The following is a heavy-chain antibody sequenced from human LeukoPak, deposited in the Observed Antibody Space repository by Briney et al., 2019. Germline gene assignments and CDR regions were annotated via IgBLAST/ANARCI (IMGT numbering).Heavy chain of an antibody. CDR3: ARDESRGPYYFDN. CDR1: GYTFSSFG. J-gene: IGHJ4*02. V-gene: IGHV1-18*01. CDR2: ISAYNGIR. Sequence: ASVKVSCKASGYTFSSFGISWVRQVPGHGLEWMGWISAYNGIRNYARNFQGRVTMTTDTSTSTAYMELRTLRSDDTAVYYCARDESRGPYYFDNWGQGTLVTVSS.